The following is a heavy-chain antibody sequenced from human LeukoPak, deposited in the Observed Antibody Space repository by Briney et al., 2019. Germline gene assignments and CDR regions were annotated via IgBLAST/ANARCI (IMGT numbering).Heavy chain of an antibody. CDR3: AKDSIRLQLWLKGGFDY. J-gene: IGHJ4*02. V-gene: IGHV3-9*01. CDR2: ISWNSGSV. CDR1: GFTFDDYA. D-gene: IGHD5-18*01. Sequence: GGSLRLSCAASGFTFDDYAMHWVRQAPGKGLEWVSGISWNSGSVGYADSVEGRFTVSRDNAKNSLYLQMSSLRAEDTALYYCAKDSIRLQLWLKGGFDYWGQGTLVTVSS.